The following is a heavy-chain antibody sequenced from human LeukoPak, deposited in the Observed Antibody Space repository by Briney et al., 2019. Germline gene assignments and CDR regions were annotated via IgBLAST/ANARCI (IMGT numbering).Heavy chain of an antibody. CDR1: GGSLSSSSYY. V-gene: IGHV4-39*01. J-gene: IGHJ4*02. D-gene: IGHD4-17*01. CDR2: IYYSGST. CDR3: ARSRAVTNYFDY. Sequence: PSETLSLTCTVSGGSLSSSSYYWGWVRQPPGKGLEWIGSIYYSGSTYYNPSLKSRVTISVDTSKNQFSLKLSSVTAADTAVYYCARSRAVTNYFDYWGQGTLVTVSS.